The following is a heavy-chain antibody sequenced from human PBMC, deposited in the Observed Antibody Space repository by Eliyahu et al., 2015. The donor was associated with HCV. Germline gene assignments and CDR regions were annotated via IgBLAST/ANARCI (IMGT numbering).Heavy chain of an antibody. Sequence: QVQLQQWGAGLLKPSETLSLTCAVYGESFSGYYWNWIRQSPEKGLEWIGEINHSGSTNYNPLLKSRVILSVDTSKNQFSLRLTSVTAADTAVYYCARSCSTSSCDSFDYWGQGTLATVSS. CDR3: ARSCSTSSCDSFDY. CDR2: INHSGST. D-gene: IGHD2/OR15-2a*01. V-gene: IGHV4-34*01. CDR1: GESFSGYY. J-gene: IGHJ4*02.